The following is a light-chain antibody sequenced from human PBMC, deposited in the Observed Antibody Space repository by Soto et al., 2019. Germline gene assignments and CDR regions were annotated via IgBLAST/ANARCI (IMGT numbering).Light chain of an antibody. Sequence: DIQMTQSPSSLSASVGDRVTITCRASQGIRNDLGWYKQKPGKAPKRLIYAAYSLQSGVPSRFSCSGSGTKFPLTISMLPAEDFATYYCLQHNSYPLSFGGGTKVEIK. CDR2: AAY. CDR3: LQHNSYPLS. V-gene: IGKV1-17*01. CDR1: QGIRND. J-gene: IGKJ4*01.